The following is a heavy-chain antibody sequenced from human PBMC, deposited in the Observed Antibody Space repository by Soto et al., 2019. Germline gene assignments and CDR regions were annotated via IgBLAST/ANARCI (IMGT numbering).Heavy chain of an antibody. V-gene: IGHV3-48*01. D-gene: IGHD7-27*01. CDR3: ARDLSWGSNWYYYMDV. Sequence: VQLVESGGGLVQPGGSLRLSCATSGFILSDYAMNWVRQAPGKGLEWVSYISSSSSVIDYADSVKGRFTVSSDNARNSLYLQMNSLRAEDTAVYYCARDLSWGSNWYYYMDVWGKGTTVTVSS. CDR1: GFILSDYA. CDR2: ISSSSSVI. J-gene: IGHJ6*03.